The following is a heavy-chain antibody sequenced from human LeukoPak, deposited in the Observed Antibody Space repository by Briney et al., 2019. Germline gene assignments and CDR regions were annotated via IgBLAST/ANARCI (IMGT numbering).Heavy chain of an antibody. CDR2: ISGSGGST. CDR3: AKDGSSSWYYFDY. CDR1: GFTFSSYA. J-gene: IGHJ4*02. D-gene: IGHD6-13*01. Sequence: PGGPLRLSCAASGFTFSSYAMIWVRQAPGKGLEWVSAISGSGGSTYYADSVKGRFIISRDNSKNTLYLQMNSLRVEDTAVYFCAKDGSSSWYYFDYWGQGTLVTVSS. V-gene: IGHV3-23*01.